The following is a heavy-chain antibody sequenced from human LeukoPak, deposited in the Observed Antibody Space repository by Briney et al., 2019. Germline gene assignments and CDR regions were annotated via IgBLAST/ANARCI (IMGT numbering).Heavy chain of an antibody. V-gene: IGHV3-7*05. Sequence: GGSLRLSCAASGFSISTYWMTWVRQAPGKGLEWVANIKQDGSEEYYVDSVKGRFIISRDNAKNSLFLQVNSLRAEDTAVYYCARKLYYYNSGGSVGHAGWFDPWGQGTLVTVSS. CDR2: IKQDGSEE. D-gene: IGHD3-22*01. J-gene: IGHJ5*02. CDR3: ARKLYYYNSGGSVGHAGWFDP. CDR1: GFSISTYW.